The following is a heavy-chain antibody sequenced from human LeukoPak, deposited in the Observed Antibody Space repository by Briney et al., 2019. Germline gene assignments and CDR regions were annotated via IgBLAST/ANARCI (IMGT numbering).Heavy chain of an antibody. CDR1: GGSFSGYY. J-gene: IGHJ5*02. CDR2: INHSGST. V-gene: IGHV4-34*01. Sequence: SETLSLTCAVYGGSFSGYYWGWIRQPPGKGLEWTGEINHSGSTNYNPSLKSRVTISVDTSKNQFSLKLSSVTAVDTAVYYCARFTRIRIVVVPAALGQGFDPWGQGTLVTVSS. D-gene: IGHD2-2*01. CDR3: ARFTRIRIVVVPAALGQGFDP.